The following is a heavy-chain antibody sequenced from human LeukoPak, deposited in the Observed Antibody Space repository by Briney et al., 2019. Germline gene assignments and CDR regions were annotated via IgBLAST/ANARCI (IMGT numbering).Heavy chain of an antibody. CDR1: GFTFSCYS. CDR3: ERARSGGSYHLDY. J-gene: IGHJ4*02. Sequence: PGGSMRLSCAASGFTFSCYSMSWVRQAPGKGREWVSVIYSGGSTYYADSAKGRFTISRDNSKNTLYLQMNSLRADDTAVYYCERARSGGSYHLDYWGQGAMVSVSS. CDR2: IYSGGST. D-gene: IGHD1-26*01. V-gene: IGHV3-53*05.